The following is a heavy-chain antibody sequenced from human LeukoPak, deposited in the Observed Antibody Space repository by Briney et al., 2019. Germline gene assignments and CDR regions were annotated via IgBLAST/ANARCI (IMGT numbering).Heavy chain of an antibody. Sequence: PGGSLRLSCAASGFTFRNYGIHWVRQAPGKGLEWVAFILCDGSKTYYADSVKGRFTISRDNSKNTLYLQMNSLRDDDTALYYCAEWELLPTADYWGQGTLVTVTS. D-gene: IGHD1-26*01. CDR3: AEWELLPTADY. V-gene: IGHV3-30*02. CDR1: GFTFRNYG. CDR2: ILCDGSKT. J-gene: IGHJ4*02.